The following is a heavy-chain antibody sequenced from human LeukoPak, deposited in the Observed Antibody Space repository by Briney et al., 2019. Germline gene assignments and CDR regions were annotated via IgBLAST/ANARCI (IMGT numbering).Heavy chain of an antibody. V-gene: IGHV4-34*01. CDR3: ARELELPYYFDY. Sequence: SETLSLTCAVYGGSFSGYYWSWIRQPPGKGLEWIGEINHSGCTNYNPSLKSRVTISVDTSKNQFSLKLSSVTAADTAVYYCARELELPYYFDYWGQGTLVTVSS. CDR2: INHSGCT. J-gene: IGHJ4*02. D-gene: IGHD1-7*01. CDR1: GGSFSGYY.